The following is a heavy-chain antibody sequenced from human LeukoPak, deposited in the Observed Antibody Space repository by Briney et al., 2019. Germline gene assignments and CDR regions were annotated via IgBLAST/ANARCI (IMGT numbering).Heavy chain of an antibody. CDR3: ARDLFRTTGTTALDNWFDP. CDR2: IYYSEST. V-gene: IGHV4-39*07. Sequence: SETLSLTCTVSGGSISSTSYYWGWIRQPPGKGLEWIGSIYYSESTYYNPSLKSRVTISVDTSKNQFSLKLTSVTAADTAVYYCARDLFRTTGTTALDNWFDPWGQGTLVTVSS. D-gene: IGHD1-1*01. CDR1: GGSISSTSYY. J-gene: IGHJ5*02.